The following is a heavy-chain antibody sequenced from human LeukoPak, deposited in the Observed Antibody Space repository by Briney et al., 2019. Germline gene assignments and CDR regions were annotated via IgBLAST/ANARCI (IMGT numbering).Heavy chain of an antibody. J-gene: IGHJ4*02. CDR3: ARTAGTGAFDY. CDR1: GDTFSYFA. Sequence: SVKVSCKASGDTFSYFAISWVRQAPGQGLEWMGRIVPIFSEANYAQKFQGRVTLTADKSTTTAYMEVTSLRSEDTAVYFCARTAGTGAFDYWGQGTLVTVSS. CDR2: IVPIFSEA. V-gene: IGHV1-69*04. D-gene: IGHD6-13*01.